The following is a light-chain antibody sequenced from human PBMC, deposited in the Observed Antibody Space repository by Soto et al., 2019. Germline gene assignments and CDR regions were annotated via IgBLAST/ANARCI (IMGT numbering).Light chain of an antibody. CDR3: QQYGTSEII. J-gene: IGKJ5*01. V-gene: IGKV3-20*01. Sequence: EIVMTQSPATLSLSPGERATLSCRASQSLSNSFIAWYQQKPGQAPRLLIYDTSSRATGIPDRFSGSGSGTDFTLTISRLEPEDFSVFYCQQYGTSEIIFGQGTRLEIK. CDR1: QSLSNSF. CDR2: DTS.